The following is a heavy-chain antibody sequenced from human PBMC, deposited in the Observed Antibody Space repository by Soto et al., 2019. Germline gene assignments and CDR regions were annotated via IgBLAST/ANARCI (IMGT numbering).Heavy chain of an antibody. V-gene: IGHV1-18*01. CDR1: GYTFTRDG. Sequence: QVQLVQSGAEVKKPGASVKVSCTASGYTFTRDGITWVRQAPGQGLEWMGWINTSNGKTYYAQKLQGRVTMTTYTSTSTGYMELRSLRSDDTAVYYCARGITFGGVLNGMDVWGQGTTVTVSS. CDR3: ARGITFGGVLNGMDV. J-gene: IGHJ6*02. D-gene: IGHD3-16*01. CDR2: INTSNGKT.